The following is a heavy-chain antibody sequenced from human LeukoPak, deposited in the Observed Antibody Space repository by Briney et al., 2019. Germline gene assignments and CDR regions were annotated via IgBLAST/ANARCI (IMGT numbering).Heavy chain of an antibody. CDR2: SNPNSGAT. V-gene: IGHV1-2*02. J-gene: IGHJ4*02. CDR1: VYIFTGYY. CDR3: ARGPHIAAAGTGPQTY. D-gene: IGHD6-13*01. Sequence: ASVKVSCKASVYIFTGYYMHWVRQAPGQGLEWMGWSNPNSGATDYAQRFQGRVTMTRDTSISTAYMELSSLRSDDTAVYYCARGPHIAAAGTGPQTYWGQGTLVTVSS.